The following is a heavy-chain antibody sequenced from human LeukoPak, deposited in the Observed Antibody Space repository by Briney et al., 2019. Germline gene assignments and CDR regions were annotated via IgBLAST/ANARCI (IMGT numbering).Heavy chain of an antibody. J-gene: IGHJ4*02. Sequence: SETLSLTCTVSSGSISSYYWSWIRQPPGKGLEWIGYIYYSGSTNYNPSLKSRVTISVDTSKNQFSLKLSSVTAADTAVYYCAREDPPLYWGQGTLVTVSS. V-gene: IGHV4-59*01. CDR1: SGSISSYY. CDR2: IYYSGST. CDR3: AREDPPLY.